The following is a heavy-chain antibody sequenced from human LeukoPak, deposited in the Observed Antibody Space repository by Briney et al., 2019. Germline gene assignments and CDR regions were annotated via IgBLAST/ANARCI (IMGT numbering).Heavy chain of an antibody. CDR2: IRSKAYGGTT. V-gene: IGHV3-49*04. J-gene: IGHJ6*02. D-gene: IGHD3-3*01. Sequence: PGGSLRLSCTASGFTFGDYAMSWVRQAPGKGLEWVGFIRSKAYGGTTEYAASVKGRFTISRDDSKSIAYLQMNSLKTEDTAVYYCTRDRSAIFGVVIISFGGGYGMDVWGQGTTVTVSS. CDR1: GFTFGDYA. CDR3: TRDRSAIFGVVIISFGGGYGMDV.